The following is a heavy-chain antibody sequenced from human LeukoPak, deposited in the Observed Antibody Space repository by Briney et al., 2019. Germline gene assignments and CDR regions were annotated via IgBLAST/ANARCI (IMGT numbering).Heavy chain of an antibody. V-gene: IGHV3-64*01. Sequence: GGSLRLSCAASGFTFSSYAMHWVRQAPGKGLEYVSAISSIGGSTYYANSVKGRFTISRDNSKNTLYFQMGSLRAEDMAVYYCARGVMASDILTGYEEYYFDYWGQGTLVTVSS. CDR3: ARGVMASDILTGYEEYYFDY. CDR1: GFTFSSYA. J-gene: IGHJ4*02. D-gene: IGHD3-9*01. CDR2: ISSIGGST.